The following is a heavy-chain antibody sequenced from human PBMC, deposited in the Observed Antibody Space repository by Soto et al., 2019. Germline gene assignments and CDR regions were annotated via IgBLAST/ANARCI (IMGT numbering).Heavy chain of an antibody. CDR3: ARQIYDSDTGPNFQYYFDS. Sequence: ESLKVSCEADGYGFPRHWIGWVRQVPGRGLEWVAVIYPADSDARYSPSFRGHVTISVTKSITTVFLQWSSLRASDTAMYYCARQIYDSDTGPNFQYYFDSWGQGTPVTVSS. D-gene: IGHD3-22*01. J-gene: IGHJ4*02. CDR2: IYPADSDA. V-gene: IGHV5-51*01. CDR1: GYGFPRHW.